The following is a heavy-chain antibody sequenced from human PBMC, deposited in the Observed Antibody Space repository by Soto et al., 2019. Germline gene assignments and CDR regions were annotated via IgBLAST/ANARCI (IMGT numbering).Heavy chain of an antibody. CDR3: AREGGGYRFDH. D-gene: IGHD3-16*02. J-gene: IGHJ4*02. CDR2: IFSSEHF. Sequence: QVHLQESGPGLVQPSETLSLTCVGVSFETYYWSWIRQPPGKGLEWLGYIFSSEHFKYNPSRKIRPTISVGPSKTHVSLRLTSVTAADTAGVYCAREGGGYRFDHGGQGTLVTVSS. V-gene: IGHV4-59*01. CDR1: VSFETYY.